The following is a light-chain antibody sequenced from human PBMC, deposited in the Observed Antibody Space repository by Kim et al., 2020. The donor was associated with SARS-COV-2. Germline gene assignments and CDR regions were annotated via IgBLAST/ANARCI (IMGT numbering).Light chain of an antibody. Sequence: KTVTSSCTGSSGNIASNYVQRYQQRPASAPTTVIYEDNERPSGVPDRFSGSIDSSSNSASLTISGLKTEDEADYYCQSYDDSNRWVFGGGTQLTVL. V-gene: IGLV6-57*02. J-gene: IGLJ3*02. CDR1: SGNIASNY. CDR3: QSYDDSNRWV. CDR2: EDN.